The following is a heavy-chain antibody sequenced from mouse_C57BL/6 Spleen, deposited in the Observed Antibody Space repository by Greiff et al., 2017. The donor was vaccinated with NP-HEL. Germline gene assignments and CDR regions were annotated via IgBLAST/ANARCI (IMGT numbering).Heavy chain of an antibody. V-gene: IGHV1-82*01. CDR3: ASGGNYDYYAMDY. CDR1: GYAFSSSW. Sequence: QVQLKESGPELVKPGASVKISCKASGYAFSSSWMNWVKQRPGKGLEWIGRIYPGDGDTNYNGKFKGQATLTADKSSSTAYMQLSSLTSEDSAVYFCASGGNYDYYAMDYWGQGTSVTVSS. CDR2: IYPGDGDT. J-gene: IGHJ4*01. D-gene: IGHD2-1*01.